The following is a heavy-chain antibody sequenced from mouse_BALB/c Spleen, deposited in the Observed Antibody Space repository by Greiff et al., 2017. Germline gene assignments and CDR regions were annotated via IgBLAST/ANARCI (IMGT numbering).Heavy chain of an antibody. CDR1: GYTFTSYW. CDR2: IYPGSGST. V-gene: IGHV1S22*01. J-gene: IGHJ3*01. CDR3: TRQLGLRFAY. D-gene: IGHD3-1*01. Sequence: LQQPGSELVRPGASVKLSCKASGYTFTSYWMHWVKQRPGQGLEWIGNIYPGSGSTNYDEKFKSKATLTVDTSSSTAYMQLSSLTSEDSAVYYCTRQLGLRFAYWGQGTLVTVSA.